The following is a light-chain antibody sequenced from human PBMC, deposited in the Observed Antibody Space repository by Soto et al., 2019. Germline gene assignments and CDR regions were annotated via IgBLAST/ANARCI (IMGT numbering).Light chain of an antibody. CDR1: QYIGRF. CDR2: TAS. V-gene: IGKV1-39*01. Sequence: DTQVTQSPSSLSASLGDRVTITCRASQYIGRFLNWYQQRPGEAPKLLISTASGWQGGPPSRFSGSGSGTDFTLTISSLQPEDSATYFCQQSSSSPLTLGGGTKVDIK. CDR3: QQSSSSPLT. J-gene: IGKJ4*01.